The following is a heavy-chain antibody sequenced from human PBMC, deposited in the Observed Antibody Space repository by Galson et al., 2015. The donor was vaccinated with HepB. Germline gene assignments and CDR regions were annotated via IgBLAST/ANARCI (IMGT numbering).Heavy chain of an antibody. CDR1: GFTFSSYA. J-gene: IGHJ5*02. D-gene: IGHD6-6*01. V-gene: IGHV3-23*01. CDR3: AKDRWSIATRGGWFDP. Sequence: SLRLSCAASGFTFSSYAMSWVRQAPGEGLEWVSGISASGGSTYYADSVKGRFTISRDNSKNTLYLQMNSLRAEDTAVYYCAKDRWSIATRGGWFDPWGQGTLVTVSS. CDR2: ISASGGST.